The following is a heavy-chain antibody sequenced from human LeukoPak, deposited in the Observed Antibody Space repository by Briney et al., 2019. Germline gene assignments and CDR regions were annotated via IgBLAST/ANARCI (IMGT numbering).Heavy chain of an antibody. CDR2: ISSSSSYI. CDR3: AGGPPGGYYYYMDV. CDR1: GFTFTSYT. Sequence: GGSLRLSCAASGFTFTSYTMNWVRQAPGKGLEWVSSISSSSSYIYYADSLKGRFTISRDNAKNSLYLQMNSLRAEDAALYYCAGGPPGGYYYYMDVWGKGTTVTVSS. V-gene: IGHV3-21*04. J-gene: IGHJ6*03. D-gene: IGHD2-8*02.